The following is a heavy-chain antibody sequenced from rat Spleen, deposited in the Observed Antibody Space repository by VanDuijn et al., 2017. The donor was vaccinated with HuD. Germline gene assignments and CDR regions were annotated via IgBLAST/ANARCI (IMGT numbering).Heavy chain of an antibody. D-gene: IGHD1-6*01. J-gene: IGHJ4*01. Sequence: EVQLVESGGGLVQPGRSLKLSCVASGFTFRDYGMSWVRQAPGEGLEWVAYVSGSSGTIYYADTVKGRFTISRDNAKNTLYLQMDSLRSEDTATYYCATQDVYFGLWDYVMDAWGQGASVTVSS. CDR3: ATQDVYFGLWDYVMDA. V-gene: IGHV5-34*01. CDR2: VSGSSGTI. CDR1: GFTFRDYG.